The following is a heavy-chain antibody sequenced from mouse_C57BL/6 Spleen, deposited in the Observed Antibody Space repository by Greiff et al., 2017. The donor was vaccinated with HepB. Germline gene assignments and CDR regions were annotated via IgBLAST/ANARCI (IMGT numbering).Heavy chain of an antibody. CDR2: IWSGGST. CDR3: AKMGYDYDLWYFDV. D-gene: IGHD2-4*01. J-gene: IGHJ1*03. V-gene: IGHV2-4*01. CDR1: GFSLTSYG. Sequence: VQLQQSGPGLVQPSQSLSITCTVSGFSLTSYGLHWVRQPPGKGLEWLGVIWSGGSTDYNAAFISRLSISKDNSKSQVFFKMNSLQADDTAIYYCAKMGYDYDLWYFDVWGTGTTVTVSS.